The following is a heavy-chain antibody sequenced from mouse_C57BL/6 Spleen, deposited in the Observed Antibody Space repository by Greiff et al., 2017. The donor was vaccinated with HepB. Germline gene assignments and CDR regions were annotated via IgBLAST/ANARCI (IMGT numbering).Heavy chain of an antibody. J-gene: IGHJ3*01. CDR1: GYAFTNYL. D-gene: IGHD1-1*01. Sequence: QVQLQQSGAELVRPGTSVKVSCKASGYAFTNYLIAWVKQRPGQGLEWIGVINPGSGGTNYNEKFKGKATLTADKSSSTAYMQLSSLTSEDSAVYFWARPYYGSSYVYWGQGTLVTVSA. CDR2: INPGSGGT. CDR3: ARPYYGSSYVY. V-gene: IGHV1-54*01.